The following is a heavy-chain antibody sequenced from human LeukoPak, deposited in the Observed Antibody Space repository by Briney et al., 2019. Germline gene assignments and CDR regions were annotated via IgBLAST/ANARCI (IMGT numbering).Heavy chain of an antibody. CDR1: GFTFSSYV. CDR3: ARGAITMVRGWEFDY. J-gene: IGHJ4*02. D-gene: IGHD3-10*01. Sequence: GGCLRLSCAASGFTFSSYVMHWGRQAPGKGLEYVSAISSNGGSTYYANSVKGRFTISRDNSKNTLYLQMGSLRAEDMAVYYCARGAITMVRGWEFDYWGQGTLVTVSS. V-gene: IGHV3-64*01. CDR2: ISSNGGST.